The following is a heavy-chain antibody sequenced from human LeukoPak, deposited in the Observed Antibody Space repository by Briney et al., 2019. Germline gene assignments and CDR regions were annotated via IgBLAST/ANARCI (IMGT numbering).Heavy chain of an antibody. CDR2: FDPEDGET. J-gene: IGHJ3*02. V-gene: IGHV1-24*01. D-gene: IGHD6-19*01. CDR1: GYTLTELS. CDR3: ATAKYSSGWYGAFDI. Sequence: ASVKVSCKVSGYTLTELSMHWVRQAPGKGLEWMGGFDPEDGETIYAQKLQGRVTMTEDASTDTAYMELSSLRSEDAAVYYCATAKYSSGWYGAFDIWGQGTMVTVSS.